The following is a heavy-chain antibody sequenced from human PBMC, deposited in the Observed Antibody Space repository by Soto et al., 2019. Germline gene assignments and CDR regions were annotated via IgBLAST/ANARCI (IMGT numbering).Heavy chain of an antibody. D-gene: IGHD1-26*01. V-gene: IGHV1-2*02. Sequence: QVQLVQSGAEVKEPGASVKVSCKTSGYTFIGYYMHWVRQAPGQGLEWMGWMNPTSGDTNYAQKFQGRGTMTRDASFTTAYMELRRLRSDDTAVYFCGRVAVGATPLGGFDPWGQGTLVTVSS. CDR3: GRVAVGATPLGGFDP. CDR1: GYTFIGYY. J-gene: IGHJ5*02. CDR2: MNPTSGDT.